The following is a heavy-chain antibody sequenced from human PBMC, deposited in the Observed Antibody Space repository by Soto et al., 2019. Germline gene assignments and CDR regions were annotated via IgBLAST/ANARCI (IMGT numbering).Heavy chain of an antibody. CDR2: IYYSGST. J-gene: IGHJ4*02. Sequence: PSETLSLTCTVSGGSISSGDYYWSWIRQPPGKGLEWIGYIYYSGSTYYNPSLKSRVTISVDTSKNQFSLKLSSVTAADTAVYYCARGTMVRGVIRAYFDYWGQGTLVTVSS. CDR3: ARGTMVRGVIRAYFDY. D-gene: IGHD3-10*01. V-gene: IGHV4-30-4*01. CDR1: GGSISSGDYY.